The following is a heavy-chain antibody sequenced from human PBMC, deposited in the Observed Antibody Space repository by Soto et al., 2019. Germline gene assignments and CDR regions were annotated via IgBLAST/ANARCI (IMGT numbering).Heavy chain of an antibody. V-gene: IGHV1-69*13. CDR2: IIPIFGTA. Sequence: VASVKVSCKASGGTFSSYAISWVRQAPGQGLEWMGGIIPIFGTANYAQKFQGRVTITADESTSTAYMEPSSLRSEDTAVYYCARDVWFGESTNDYWGQGTLVTVSS. J-gene: IGHJ4*02. CDR3: ARDVWFGESTNDY. CDR1: GGTFSSYA. D-gene: IGHD3-10*01.